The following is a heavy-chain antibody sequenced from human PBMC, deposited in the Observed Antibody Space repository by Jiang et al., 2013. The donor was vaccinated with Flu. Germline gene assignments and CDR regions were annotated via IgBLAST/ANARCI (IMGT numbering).Heavy chain of an antibody. D-gene: IGHD3-3*01. V-gene: IGHV3-13*04. CDR3: ARGTFWSGDDAFDI. CDR1: GFTFSSYD. Sequence: VQLVESGGGLVQPGGSLRLSCAASGFTFSSYDMHWVRQATGKGLEWVSAIGTAGDTYYPGSVKGRFTISRENAKNSLYLQMNSLRAGDTAVYYCARGTFWSGDDAFDIWGQGTMVTVSS. CDR2: IGTAGDT. J-gene: IGHJ3*02.